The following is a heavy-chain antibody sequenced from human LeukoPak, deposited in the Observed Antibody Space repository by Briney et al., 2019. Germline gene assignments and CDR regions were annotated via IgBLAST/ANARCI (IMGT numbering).Heavy chain of an antibody. V-gene: IGHV1-46*01. J-gene: IGHJ4*02. CDR2: INPSGGST. CDR1: GYTFTSYG. Sequence: GASVKVSCKASGYTFTSYGISWVRQAPGQGLEWMGIINPSGGSTSYAQKFQGRVTMTRDTSTSTVYMELSSLRSEDTAMYYCARDRTHYYESSGYYSRWEYWGQGTLVTVSS. CDR3: ARDRTHYYESSGYYSRWEY. D-gene: IGHD3-22*01.